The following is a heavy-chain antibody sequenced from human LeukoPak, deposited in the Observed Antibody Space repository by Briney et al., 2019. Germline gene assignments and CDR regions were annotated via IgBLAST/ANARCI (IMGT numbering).Heavy chain of an antibody. CDR3: ARVTMVRGVIIPYFDY. Sequence: PGGSLRLSCAASGFTFSSYWMSWVRQAPGKGLEWVANIKQDGSEKYYVDSVKGRFTTSRDNAKNSLYLQMNSLRAEDTAVYYCARVTMVRGVIIPYFDYWGQGTLVTVSS. CDR2: IKQDGSEK. D-gene: IGHD3-10*01. J-gene: IGHJ4*02. V-gene: IGHV3-7*01. CDR1: GFTFSSYW.